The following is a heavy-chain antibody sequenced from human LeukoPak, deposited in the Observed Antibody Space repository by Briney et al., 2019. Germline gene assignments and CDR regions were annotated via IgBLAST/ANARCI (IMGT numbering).Heavy chain of an antibody. Sequence: AAVKDSFLVSGSTLTEISIDWVRQAPGKGLECMGTFGPQVGETIHAQKLQGRLKMTADTSTDTAYMEMSSLQSEDTAVYYCATGAMVYSFWGQGTLVTVSS. CDR1: GSTLTEIS. J-gene: IGHJ4*02. CDR2: FGPQVGET. D-gene: IGHD2-8*01. CDR3: ATGAMVYSF. V-gene: IGHV1-24*01.